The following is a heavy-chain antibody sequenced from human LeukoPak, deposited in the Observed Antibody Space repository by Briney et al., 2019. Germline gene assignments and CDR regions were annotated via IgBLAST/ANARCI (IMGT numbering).Heavy chain of an antibody. CDR1: GFTFDNYA. CDR2: ISGTGGRT. CDR3: AKDQGICTTTNCYNYYFDF. D-gene: IGHD2-2*02. Sequence: GGSLRLSCAASGFTFDNYAMSWVRQAPGKGLEWVSAISGTGGRTYYADSVKGRFTISRDNSKNTLYLQMNSLRAEDTAVYYCAKDQGICTTTNCYNYYFDFWGQGTLVTVSS. V-gene: IGHV3-23*01. J-gene: IGHJ4*02.